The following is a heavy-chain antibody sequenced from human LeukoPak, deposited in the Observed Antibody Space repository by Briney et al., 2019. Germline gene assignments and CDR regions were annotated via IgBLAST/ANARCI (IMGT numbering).Heavy chain of an antibody. V-gene: IGHV1-2*02. J-gene: IGHJ6*02. Sequence: ASVKVSCKASGYTFTGYYMHWVRQAPGQGLEWMGWINPNSGGTNNAQKFQGRVTMTRDTSISTAYMELSRLSSDDTAVYYCARDRISGSSSWLHYYYGMDVWGQGTTVTVSS. D-gene: IGHD6-13*01. CDR1: GYTFTGYY. CDR3: ARDRISGSSSWLHYYYGMDV. CDR2: INPNSGGT.